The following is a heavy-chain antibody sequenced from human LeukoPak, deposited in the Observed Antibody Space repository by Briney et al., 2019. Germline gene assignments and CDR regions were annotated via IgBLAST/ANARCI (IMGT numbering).Heavy chain of an antibody. CDR2: ISGSGDST. CDR1: GFTFSNYG. D-gene: IGHD3-9*01. V-gene: IGHV3-23*01. Sequence: GGSLRLSCAASGFTFSNYGMSWVRQAPGKGLEWVSSISGSGDSTYYADSVKGRFTISRDDSKNTLYLQMNSLRIEDTAVYYCAMGSYYDILTGSQIPRPFDFWGQGTMVTVSS. CDR3: AMGSYYDILTGSQIPRPFDF. J-gene: IGHJ3*01.